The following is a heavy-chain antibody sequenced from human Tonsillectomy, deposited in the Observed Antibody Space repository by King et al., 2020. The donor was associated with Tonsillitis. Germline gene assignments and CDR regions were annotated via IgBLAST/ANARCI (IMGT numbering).Heavy chain of an antibody. V-gene: IGHV3-43*01. J-gene: IGHJ6*02. CDR3: TKAQLVGDNGLDV. Sequence: VQLVESGGVVVQPGWSLRLSCAASGFTFDDYPMHWVRQVPGKGLEWVSLISWDGGSAYYADSVKGRFTISRDNSKSSLYLQMNSLKTEDTALYYCTKAQLVGDNGLDVWGQGTTVTVSS. CDR2: ISWDGGSA. CDR1: GFTFDDYP. D-gene: IGHD6-13*01.